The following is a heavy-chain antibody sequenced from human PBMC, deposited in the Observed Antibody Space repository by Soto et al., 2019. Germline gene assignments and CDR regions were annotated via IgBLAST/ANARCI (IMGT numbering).Heavy chain of an antibody. J-gene: IGHJ4*02. CDR3: AKDHAPVVVVPAAMPDY. D-gene: IGHD2-2*01. V-gene: IGHV3-30*18. CDR2: ISYDGSNK. Sequence: GGSLRLSCAASGFTFSSYGMHWVRQAPGKGLEWVAVISYDGSNKYYADSVKGRFTISRDNSKNTLYLQMNSLRAEDTAVYYCAKDHAPVVVVPAAMPDYWGQGTLVTVSS. CDR1: GFTFSSYG.